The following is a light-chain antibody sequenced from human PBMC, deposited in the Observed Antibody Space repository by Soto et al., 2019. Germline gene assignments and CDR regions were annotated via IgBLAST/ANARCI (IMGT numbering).Light chain of an antibody. CDR1: QGISSY. J-gene: IGKJ1*01. CDR2: AAS. Sequence: DIQLTQSPSFLSASVGDRVTITCRASQGISSYLAWYQQKPGKAPKLLIYAASTLQSGVPSRFSGSGSGTEFTLTISSLQPEDFATYYCQQLNSYPRFAQGTKVDIK. V-gene: IGKV1-9*01. CDR3: QQLNSYPR.